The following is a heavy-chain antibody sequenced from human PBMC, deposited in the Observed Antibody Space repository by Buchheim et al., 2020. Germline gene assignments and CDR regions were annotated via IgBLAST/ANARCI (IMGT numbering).Heavy chain of an antibody. CDR2: IAYDGSNK. CDR1: GFTFSSYA. V-gene: IGHV3-30-3*01. J-gene: IGHJ4*02. CDR3: ARGESRAIINRRIDY. Sequence: QVQLVESGGGVVQPGRSLRLSCAASGFTFSSYAMHWVRQAPGKGLEWVAVIAYDGSNKYYADSVKGRFTISRDNSKNTLYLQMNSLRAEDTAVYYCARGESRAIINRRIDYWGQGTL. D-gene: IGHD2-21*01.